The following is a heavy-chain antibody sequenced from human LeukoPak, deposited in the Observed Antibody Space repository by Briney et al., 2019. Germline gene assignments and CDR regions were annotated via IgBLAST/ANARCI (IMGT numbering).Heavy chain of an antibody. J-gene: IGHJ4*02. V-gene: IGHV4-38-2*02. CDR2: IYHSGST. CDR3: ARDLIGGAYSGWLNYFDY. Sequence: PSETLSLTCTVSGYSISSGYYWGWIRQPPGKGLEWIGSIYHSGSTYYNPSLKSRVTISVDTSKNQFSLKLSSVTAADTAVYYCARDLIGGAYSGWLNYFDYWGQGTLVTVSS. D-gene: IGHD6-19*01. CDR1: GYSISSGYY.